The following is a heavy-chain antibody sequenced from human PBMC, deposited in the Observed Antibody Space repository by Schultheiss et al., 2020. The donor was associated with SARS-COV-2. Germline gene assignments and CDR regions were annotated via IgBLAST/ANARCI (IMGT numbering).Heavy chain of an antibody. CDR3: ARGSIVVVTAIPDAFDI. J-gene: IGHJ3*02. CDR2: ISYDGSNK. V-gene: IGHV3-30*03. Sequence: GGSLRLSCAASGFTFSSYGMHWVRQAPGKGLEWVAVISYDGSNKYYADSVKGRFTISRDNSKNTLYLQMNSLRAEDTAVYYCARGSIVVVTAIPDAFDIWGQGTMVTVSS. CDR1: GFTFSSYG. D-gene: IGHD2-21*02.